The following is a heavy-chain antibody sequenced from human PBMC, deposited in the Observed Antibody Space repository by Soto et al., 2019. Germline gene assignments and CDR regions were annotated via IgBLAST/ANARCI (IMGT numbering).Heavy chain of an antibody. V-gene: IGHV3-21*01. D-gene: IGHD3-9*01. J-gene: IGHJ4*02. CDR1: GFTFSSYS. CDR3: ARDQGPGILTGYFDY. CDR2: ISSSSSYI. Sequence: PGGSLRLSCAASGFTFSSYSMNWVRQAPGKGLEWVSSISSSSSYIYYADSVKGRFTISRDNSKNTLYLQMNSLRAEDTAVYYCARDQGPGILTGYFDYWGQGTLVTVSS.